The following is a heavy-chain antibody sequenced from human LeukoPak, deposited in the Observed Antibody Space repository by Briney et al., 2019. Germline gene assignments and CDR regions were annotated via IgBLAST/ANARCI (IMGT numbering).Heavy chain of an antibody. CDR2: IQYSGGT. D-gene: IGHD6-19*01. J-gene: IGHJ4*02. CDR3: ASDRNTGGWYFY. CDR1: GGSISSFY. Sequence: SETLSLTCTVSGGSISSFYWSWIRQSPGKGLEWIGYIQYSGGTNYNPSLKSRVTISLDTSKNQFSLRLNSVTAADTAVYYCASDRNTGGWYFYWGQGTLVTVSS. V-gene: IGHV4-59*08.